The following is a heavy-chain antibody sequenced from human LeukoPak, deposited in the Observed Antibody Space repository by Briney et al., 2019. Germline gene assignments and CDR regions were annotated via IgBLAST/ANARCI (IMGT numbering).Heavy chain of an antibody. CDR3: ARDLITTVRRGTFDY. J-gene: IGHJ4*02. CDR2: ISAYNGNT. CDR1: GYTFTSYG. V-gene: IGHV1-18*01. Sequence: ASVKVSCKASGYTFTSYGISWVRQAPGQGLEWMGWISAYNGNTNYAQKLQGRVTMTTDTSTSTAYMELRSLRSDDTAVYYCARDLITTVRRGTFDYWGQGTLVTVSS. D-gene: IGHD3-10*01.